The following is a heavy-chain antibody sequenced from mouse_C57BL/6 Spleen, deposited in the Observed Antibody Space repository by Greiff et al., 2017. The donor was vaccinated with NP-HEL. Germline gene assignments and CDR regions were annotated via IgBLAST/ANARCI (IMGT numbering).Heavy chain of an antibody. J-gene: IGHJ4*01. V-gene: IGHV1-26*01. D-gene: IGHD1-1*01. CDR1: GYTFTDYY. Sequence: EVQLQQSGPELVKPGASVKISCKASGYTFTDYYMNWVKQSHGKSLEWIGDINPNNGGTSYNQKFKGKATLTVDKSSSTAYMELRSLTSEDSAVYYCARGTTVVARAMDYWGQGTSVTVSS. CDR3: ARGTTVVARAMDY. CDR2: INPNNGGT.